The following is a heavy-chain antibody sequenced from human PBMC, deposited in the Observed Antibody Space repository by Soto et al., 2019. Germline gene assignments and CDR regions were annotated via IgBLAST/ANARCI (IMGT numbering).Heavy chain of an antibody. CDR1: GGSVSSSDYY. D-gene: IGHD6-19*01. CDR2: IYYSGSA. V-gene: IGHV4-31*03. J-gene: IGHJ5*02. Sequence: PSETLSLTCTVSGGSVSSSDYYWSWLRQHPGKGLEWIGYIYYSGSAYYNPSLKSRVTISVDTSKNQFSLKLTSVTAADTAVYYCAREVSPNSRVWYTVLVRWFDPWGQGTLVTVSS. CDR3: AREVSPNSRVWYTVLVRWFDP.